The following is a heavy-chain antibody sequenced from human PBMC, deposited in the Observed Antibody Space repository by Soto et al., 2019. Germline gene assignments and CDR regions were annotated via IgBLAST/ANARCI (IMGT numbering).Heavy chain of an antibody. CDR2: IYYSGST. CDR1: GGSMSPYY. CDR3: ARRWGRSFDY. Sequence: SETLSLTCTVSGGSMSPYYWSWIRQPPGKGLEWIGYIYYSGSTNYNPSLKSRVTISVDTSKNQFSLKLSSVTAADTAVYYCARRWGRSFDYWGQGTLVTVSS. V-gene: IGHV4-59*08. J-gene: IGHJ4*02. D-gene: IGHD2-15*01.